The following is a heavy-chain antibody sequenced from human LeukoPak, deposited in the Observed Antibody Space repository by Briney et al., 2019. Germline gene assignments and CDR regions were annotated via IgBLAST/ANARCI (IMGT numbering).Heavy chain of an antibody. Sequence: GGSLRLSCAASGFTFTTYWMHWVRQAPGKGLVWVSHINSDGSITSYADSVKGRFTISRDNAKNTLYLQMNSLRAEDTAVYYCARDAVGTANAVWGQGTTVTVSS. CDR1: GFTFTTYW. CDR2: INSDGSIT. CDR3: ARDAVGTANAV. V-gene: IGHV3-74*01. J-gene: IGHJ6*02. D-gene: IGHD5-18*01.